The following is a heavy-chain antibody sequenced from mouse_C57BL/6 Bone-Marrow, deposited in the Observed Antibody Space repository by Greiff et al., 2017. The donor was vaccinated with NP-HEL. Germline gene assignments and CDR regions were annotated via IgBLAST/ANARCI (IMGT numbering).Heavy chain of an antibody. CDR1: GYSITSGYY. V-gene: IGHV3-6*01. J-gene: IGHJ1*03. CDR2: ISYDGSN. Sequence: ESGPGLVKPSQSLSLTCSVTGYSITSGYYWYWIRQFPGNKLEWMGYISYDGSNNYNPSLKNRISITRDTSTNQFCLKLNSVTTEDTATYDCAIADYYGSSYWYFDVWGTGTTVTVSS. CDR3: AIADYYGSSYWYFDV. D-gene: IGHD1-1*01.